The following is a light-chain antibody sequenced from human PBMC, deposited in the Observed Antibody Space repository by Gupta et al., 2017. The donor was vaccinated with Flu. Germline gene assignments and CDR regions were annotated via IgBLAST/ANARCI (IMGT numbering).Light chain of an antibody. CDR3: QTWDSSTLI. Sequence: SYELNQPPSVSVPPGQTARITCSGDKLGDKYVSWYQQKPGQSPVVVMDLDAKRPSGIPERFSGSNSGNTATLTMSGTQGGDEADYYCQTWDSSTLIFGGGTKLTVL. CDR2: LDA. V-gene: IGLV3-1*01. J-gene: IGLJ2*01. CDR1: KLGDKY.